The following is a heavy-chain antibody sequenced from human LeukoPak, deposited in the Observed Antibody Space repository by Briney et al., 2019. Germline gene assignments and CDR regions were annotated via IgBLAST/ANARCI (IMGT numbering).Heavy chain of an antibody. J-gene: IGHJ4*02. CDR1: ANTLTGYY. V-gene: IGHV1-2*02. Sequence: ASVKVSCKASANTLTGYYIHWVRQAPGQGLEWMGWINPKSGGTNYAQKFQGRVTMTRDTSISTAFMELSRLKSDDTAVYYCARDLSITMVRAPFYWGPGTPVTVSS. CDR2: INPKSGGT. D-gene: IGHD3-10*01. CDR3: ARDLSITMVRAPFY.